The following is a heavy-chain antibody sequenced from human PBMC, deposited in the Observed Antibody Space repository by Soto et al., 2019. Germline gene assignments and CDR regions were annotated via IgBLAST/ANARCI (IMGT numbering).Heavy chain of an antibody. J-gene: IGHJ3*02. CDR2: IIPIVGTA. V-gene: IGHV1-69*01. CDR3: AIGKPPGSIPFGDFDI. Sequence: QGQLVQSGAEVKKPGSSVKVSCNASGGTFSSFAISWVRQAPGQGLEWMGGIIPIVGTANYAQRIQSRVTITADESTITAKMELSSVRSEDTAGYYCAIGKPPGSIPFGDFDIWGQGTMVTGSS. CDR1: GGTFSSFA. D-gene: IGHD3-16*01.